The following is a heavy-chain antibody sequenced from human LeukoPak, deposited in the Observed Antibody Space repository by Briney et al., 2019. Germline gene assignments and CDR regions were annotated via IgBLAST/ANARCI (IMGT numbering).Heavy chain of an antibody. D-gene: IGHD2-15*01. CDR2: ISGSGGST. V-gene: IGHV3-23*01. CDR3: AKVDCSGGSCYSGSDRTINYYYYGMDV. Sequence: GGSLRLSCAASGFTFNCCTMHWVRQAPGKGLEWVSAISGSGGSTYYADSVKGRFTISRDNSKNTLYRQMNSLRAEDTAVYYCAKVDCSGGSCYSGSDRTINYYYYGMDVWGQGTTVTVSS. J-gene: IGHJ6*02. CDR1: GFTFNCCT.